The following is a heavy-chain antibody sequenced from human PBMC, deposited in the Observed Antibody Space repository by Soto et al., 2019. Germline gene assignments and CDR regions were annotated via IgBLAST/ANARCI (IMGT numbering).Heavy chain of an antibody. J-gene: IGHJ6*02. V-gene: IGHV1-58*01. D-gene: IGHD5-12*01. CDR2: IVVGSGNT. CDR1: GFTFTSSA. Sequence: QMQLVQSGPEVKKPGTSVKVSCKASGFTFTSSAVQWVRQARGQRLEWIGWIVVGSGNTNYAQKFQERVTITRDMSTSTAYMELSSLRSEDTAVYYCAADSRGYSGYDHVYYYYGMDVWGQGTTVTVSS. CDR3: AADSRGYSGYDHVYYYYGMDV.